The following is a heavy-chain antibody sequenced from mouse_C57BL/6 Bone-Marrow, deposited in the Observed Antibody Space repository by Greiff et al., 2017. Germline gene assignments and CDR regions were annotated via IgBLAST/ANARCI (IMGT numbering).Heavy chain of an antibody. CDR3: AREILAGFDY. CDR2: IYPGDGDP. CDR1: GYAFSSSW. J-gene: IGHJ2*01. D-gene: IGHD1-1*01. V-gene: IGHV1-82*01. Sequence: QVQLKQSGPELVKPGASVKISCKASGYAFSSSWMNWVKQRPGKGLEWIGRIYPGDGDPNYNGKFKGKGTLTADKSSSTAYMQLCSLTSEDSAVDFCAREILAGFDYWGQGTTLTVSS.